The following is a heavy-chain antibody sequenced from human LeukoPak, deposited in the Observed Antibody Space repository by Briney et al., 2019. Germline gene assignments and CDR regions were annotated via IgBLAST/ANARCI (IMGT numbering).Heavy chain of an antibody. CDR3: ARDPYDYGDYAGGAFDI. D-gene: IGHD4-17*01. Sequence: GASVKVSCKASGYTFTSYAMNWVRQAPGQGLEWMGWINTNTGNPTYAQGFTGRVVFSLDTSVSTAYLQISSLKSEDTAVYYCARDPYDYGDYAGGAFDIWGQGTMVTVSS. CDR2: INTNTGNP. CDR1: GYTFTSYA. V-gene: IGHV7-4-1*02. J-gene: IGHJ3*02.